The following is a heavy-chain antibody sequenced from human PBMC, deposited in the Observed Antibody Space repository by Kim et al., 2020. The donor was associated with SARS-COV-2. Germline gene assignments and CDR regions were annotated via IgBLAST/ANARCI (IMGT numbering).Heavy chain of an antibody. Sequence: PSLKSRVTISVDTSKNQFSLKLSSVTAADTAVYYCARQESIAARDGWFDPWGQGTLVTVSS. V-gene: IGHV4-39*01. J-gene: IGHJ5*02. D-gene: IGHD6-6*01. CDR3: ARQESIAARDGWFDP.